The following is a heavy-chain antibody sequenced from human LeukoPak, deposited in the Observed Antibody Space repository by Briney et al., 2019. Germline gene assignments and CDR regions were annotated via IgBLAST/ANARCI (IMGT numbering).Heavy chain of an antibody. V-gene: IGHV4-59*01. CDR1: GGSISSYY. CDR2: IYYSGST. Sequence: SETLSLTCTVSGGSISSYYWSWIRQPPGKGLEWIGYIYYSGSTNYNPSLKSRVTISVDTSKNQFSLNLRSVTAADTAMYYCARRKGSGWNDAFGIWGQGTMVTVSS. J-gene: IGHJ3*02. D-gene: IGHD6-19*01. CDR3: ARRKGSGWNDAFGI.